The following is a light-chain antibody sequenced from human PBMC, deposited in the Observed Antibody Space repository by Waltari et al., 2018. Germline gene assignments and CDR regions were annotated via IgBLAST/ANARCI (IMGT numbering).Light chain of an antibody. CDR2: DVS. V-gene: IGLV2-11*01. Sequence: QSALTQPRSVSGSPGQSITISCTGTSSDVGGYDYVSWYQQHPGKAPKLMIYDVSKRPSGVPDRFSGSKSGNTASLTISGLQADDEADYYCCSYASSQTSVFGGGTKLTVL. CDR1: SSDVGGYDY. J-gene: IGLJ2*01. CDR3: CSYASSQTSV.